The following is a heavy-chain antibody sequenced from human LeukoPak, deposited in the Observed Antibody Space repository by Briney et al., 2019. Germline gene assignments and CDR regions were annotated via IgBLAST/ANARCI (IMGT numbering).Heavy chain of an antibody. J-gene: IGHJ4*02. V-gene: IGHV1-8*01. Sequence: ASVEVSCKASGYTFTSYDINWVRQATGQGLEWMGWMNPNSGNTGYAQKFQGRVTMTRNTSISTAYMELSSLRSEDTAVYYCARGLGRATMVRGVIIGYWGQGTLVTVSS. CDR1: GYTFTSYD. CDR3: ARGLGRATMVRGVIIGY. D-gene: IGHD3-10*01. CDR2: MNPNSGNT.